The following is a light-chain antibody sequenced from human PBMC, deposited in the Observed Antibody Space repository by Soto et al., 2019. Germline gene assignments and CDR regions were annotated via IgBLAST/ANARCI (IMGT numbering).Light chain of an antibody. Sequence: EIVLTQSPGTLSLSPGDRVTLSCRASQYINTRLAWYQHRPGQAPRLLIYQTSIRAAGIPARFSASGSGTDFTLTISDVQPEDFALDYCHQRQSWPRTFGQGTKVDI. CDR2: QTS. J-gene: IGKJ1*01. CDR1: QYINTR. V-gene: IGKV3-11*01. CDR3: HQRQSWPRT.